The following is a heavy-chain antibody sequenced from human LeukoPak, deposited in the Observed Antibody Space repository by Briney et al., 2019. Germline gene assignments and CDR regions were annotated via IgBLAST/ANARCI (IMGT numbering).Heavy chain of an antibody. CDR3: ATNRYSSGWYQERTSYNWFDP. CDR1: GYTLTELS. Sequence: ASVKVSCKVSGYTLTELSMHWVRQAPGKGLEWMGGFDPEDGETIYAQKFQGRVTMTEDTSTDTAYMELSSLRSEDTAVYYCATNRYSSGWYQERTSYNWFDPWGQGTLVTVSS. V-gene: IGHV1-24*01. CDR2: FDPEDGET. D-gene: IGHD6-19*01. J-gene: IGHJ5*02.